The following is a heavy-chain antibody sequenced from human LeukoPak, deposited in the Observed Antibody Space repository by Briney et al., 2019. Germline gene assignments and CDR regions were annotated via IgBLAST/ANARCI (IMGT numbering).Heavy chain of an antibody. CDR1: GGSISSSSYY. CDR3: ARQRTSSWYNFDC. Sequence: SETLSLTCTVSGGSISSSSYYWGWIRQPPGKGLEWIGGVYYSGTTYYNPSLKSRVTISVDTSKNQFSLKLSSVIVADTAVFYCARQRTSSWYNFDCWGQGTLVTVSS. CDR2: VYYSGTT. J-gene: IGHJ4*02. D-gene: IGHD6-13*01. V-gene: IGHV4-39*01.